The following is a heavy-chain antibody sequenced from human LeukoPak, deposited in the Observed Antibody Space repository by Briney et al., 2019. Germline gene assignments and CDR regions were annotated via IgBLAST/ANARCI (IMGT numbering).Heavy chain of an antibody. D-gene: IGHD6-19*01. CDR3: VRGGIRLAGLDAFDI. Sequence: GGSLRLSCAASGFTFSSYAMSWVRQAPGKGLEWVSAISGSGGSTYYADSVKGRFTISRENGKESLYLHMNSLRAEDTAVYYCVRGGIRLAGLDAFDIWGQGTVVAVFS. J-gene: IGHJ3*02. V-gene: IGHV3-23*01. CDR2: ISGSGGST. CDR1: GFTFSSYA.